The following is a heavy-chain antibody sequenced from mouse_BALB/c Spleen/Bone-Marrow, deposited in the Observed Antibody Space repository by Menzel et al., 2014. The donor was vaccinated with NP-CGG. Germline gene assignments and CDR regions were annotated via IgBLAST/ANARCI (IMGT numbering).Heavy chain of an antibody. J-gene: IGHJ4*01. CDR1: GFTFTDYY. CDR2: IRNKANGYTT. V-gene: IGHV7-3*02. Sequence: EVKLVESGGGLVQPGGSLRLSCATSGFTFTDYYMSWVRQPPGKALEWLVFIRNKANGYTTEYSASVKGRFTISRDNSQSILYLQMNTLRAEDSATYYCARDDYYVMDYWGQGTSVTVSS. CDR3: ARDDYYVMDY.